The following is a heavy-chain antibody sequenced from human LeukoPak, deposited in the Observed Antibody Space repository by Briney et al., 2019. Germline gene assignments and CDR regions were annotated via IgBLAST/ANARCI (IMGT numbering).Heavy chain of an antibody. Sequence: SETLSLTCAVYGGSFSGYYWSWIRQPPGKGLEWIGEINHSGSTNYNPSFKSRVTISVDTSKNQFSLKLSSVTAADTAVYYCAREGPYYDSSGYYYTIDYWGQGTLVTVSS. CDR3: AREGPYYDSSGYYYTIDY. CDR2: INHSGST. V-gene: IGHV4-34*01. D-gene: IGHD3-22*01. CDR1: GGSFSGYY. J-gene: IGHJ4*02.